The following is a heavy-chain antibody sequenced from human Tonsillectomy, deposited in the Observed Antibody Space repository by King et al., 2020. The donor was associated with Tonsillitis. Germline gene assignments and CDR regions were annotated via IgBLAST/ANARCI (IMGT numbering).Heavy chain of an antibody. CDR3: ARQGTTVTTYYYYYYYMDV. D-gene: IGHD4-17*01. V-gene: IGHV4-39*01. J-gene: IGHJ6*03. Sequence: QLQESGPGLVKPSETLSLTCTVSGGSISSSSYYWGWIRQPPGKGLEWIGSFYYSGSTYYNPSLKSRVTISVDTSKNHFSLKLSPVTAADTAVYYCARQGTTVTTYYYYYYYMDVWGKGTTVTVSS. CDR2: FYYSGST. CDR1: GGSISSSSYY.